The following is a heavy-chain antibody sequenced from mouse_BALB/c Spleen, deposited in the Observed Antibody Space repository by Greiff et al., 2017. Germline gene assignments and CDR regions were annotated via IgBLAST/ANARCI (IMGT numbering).Heavy chain of an antibody. Sequence: EVQLVESGGGLVQPGGSLKLSCAASGFTFSSYTMSWVRQTPEKRLEWVAYISNGGGSTYYPDTVKGRFTISRDNAKNTLYLQMSSLKSEDTAMYYCARQGLGMIAAYWGQGTLVTVSA. J-gene: IGHJ3*01. D-gene: IGHD2-4*01. V-gene: IGHV5-12-2*01. CDR1: GFTFSSYT. CDR2: ISNGGGST. CDR3: ARQGLGMIAAY.